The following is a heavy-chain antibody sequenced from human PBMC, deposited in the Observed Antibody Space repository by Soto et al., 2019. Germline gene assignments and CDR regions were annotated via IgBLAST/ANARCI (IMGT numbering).Heavy chain of an antibody. D-gene: IGHD6-13*01. CDR1: GYTFTSYD. V-gene: IGHV1-8*01. CDR2: MNPNSGNT. J-gene: IGHJ4*02. Sequence: ASVKVSXKASGYTFTSYDINWVRQATGQGLEWMGWMNPNSGNTVYAQKFQGRVTMTRNASISTAYMELSSLRSEDTAVYYCAREKSSRYDHWGQGTLVTVSS. CDR3: AREKSSRYDH.